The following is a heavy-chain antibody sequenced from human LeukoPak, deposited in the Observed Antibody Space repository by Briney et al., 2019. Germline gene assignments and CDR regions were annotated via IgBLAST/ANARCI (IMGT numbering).Heavy chain of an antibody. CDR1: GFTFSTYS. J-gene: IGHJ4*02. Sequence: GGSLRLSCAASGFTFSTYSMNWVRQAPGKGLEWVSSISSSSSYIYYADSVKGRFTISRDNAKNSLYLQMNSLRAKDTAVYYCARDQYGSGSYSRLDYWRQGTLVTVSS. D-gene: IGHD3-10*01. V-gene: IGHV3-21*01. CDR3: ARDQYGSGSYSRLDY. CDR2: ISSSSSYI.